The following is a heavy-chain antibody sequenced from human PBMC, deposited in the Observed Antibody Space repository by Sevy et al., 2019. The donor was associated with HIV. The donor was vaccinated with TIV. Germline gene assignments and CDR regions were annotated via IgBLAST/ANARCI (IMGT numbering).Heavy chain of an antibody. CDR2: IKSKTDGGTT. CDR3: TTRGSSSSKYYFDY. V-gene: IGHV3-15*01. Sequence: GGSLRLSCAASGFTFSNAWMSWVRQAPGKGLEWVGRIKSKTDGGTTDYAAPVKGRFTISIDDSKNTLYLQMNSLKTEDTAVYYCTTRGSSSSKYYFDYWGQGTLVTVSS. J-gene: IGHJ4*02. CDR1: GFTFSNAW. D-gene: IGHD6-13*01.